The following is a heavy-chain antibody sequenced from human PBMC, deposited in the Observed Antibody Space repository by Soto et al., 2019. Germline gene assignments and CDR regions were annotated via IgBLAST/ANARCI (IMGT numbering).Heavy chain of an antibody. V-gene: IGHV3-21*01. CDR2: ISSSSSYI. D-gene: IGHD4-4*01. CDR1: GFTFSSYS. Sequence: GSLSLACAASGFTFSSYSINWVRQAPGKGLEWVSSISSSSSYIYYADSVKGRFTISRDNAENSLYLQMNSLRAEDTAVYYCARDSQPYSKRNWFDTWGQGTLVTVSS. CDR3: ARDSQPYSKRNWFDT. J-gene: IGHJ5*01.